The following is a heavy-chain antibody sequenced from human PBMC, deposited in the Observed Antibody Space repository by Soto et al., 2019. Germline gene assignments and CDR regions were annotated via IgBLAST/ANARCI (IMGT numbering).Heavy chain of an antibody. J-gene: IGHJ4*02. CDR2: IYYSGRT. Sequence: QVQLQESGPGLVKPSETLSLTCTVSGASISSYYWSWIRRPPGKGLEWIASIYYSGRTNYNPSLKSRVTISEDTSKNQFSLKLRSVTTADTAVYYCAATVTTPHAADYWGQGTLVTVSS. CDR3: AATVTTPHAADY. CDR1: GASISSYY. V-gene: IGHV4-59*01. D-gene: IGHD4-17*01.